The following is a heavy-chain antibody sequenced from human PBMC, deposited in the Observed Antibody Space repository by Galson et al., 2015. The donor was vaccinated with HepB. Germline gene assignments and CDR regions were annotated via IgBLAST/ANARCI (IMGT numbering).Heavy chain of an antibody. V-gene: IGHV3-30-3*01. D-gene: IGHD6-13*01. J-gene: IGHJ4*02. CDR3: ARDQFLIAAAGGASDY. CDR1: GYTFSSYA. CDR2: ISYDGSNK. Sequence: SLRVSCAASGYTFSSYAMHWVRQAPGKGLEWVAVISYDGSNKYYADSVKGRFTMSRDNSKNTLYLQMNSLRAEDTAVYYCARDQFLIAAAGGASDYWGQGTLVTVSS.